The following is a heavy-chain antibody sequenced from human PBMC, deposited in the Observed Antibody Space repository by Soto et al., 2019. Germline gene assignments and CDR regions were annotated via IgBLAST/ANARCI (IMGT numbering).Heavy chain of an antibody. Sequence: SETLSLTCTVSGGSVSSGSYYWSWIRQPPGKGLEWIGYIYYSGSTNYNPSLKSRVTISVDTSKNQFSLKLSSVTAADTAVYYCARAPGYSSGWNPRYYYYYYGMDVWGQGTTVTVSS. CDR2: IYYSGST. CDR3: ARAPGYSSGWNPRYYYYYYGMDV. J-gene: IGHJ6*02. CDR1: GGSVSSGSYY. D-gene: IGHD6-19*01. V-gene: IGHV4-61*01.